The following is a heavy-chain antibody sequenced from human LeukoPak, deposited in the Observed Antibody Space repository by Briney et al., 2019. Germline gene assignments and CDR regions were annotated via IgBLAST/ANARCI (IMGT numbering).Heavy chain of an antibody. J-gene: IGHJ4*02. CDR3: ARGAGRLADY. D-gene: IGHD6-19*01. CDR1: GFTFSDHY. Sequence: PGGSLRLSCTASGFTFSDHYMSWIREAPGKGLEWVSYISNNHSPTYYADSVRGRFTISRDNAKNSLYLQMDSLSAEDTAVYYCARGAGRLADYWGQGTLVTVPS. CDR2: ISNNHSPT. V-gene: IGHV3-11*01.